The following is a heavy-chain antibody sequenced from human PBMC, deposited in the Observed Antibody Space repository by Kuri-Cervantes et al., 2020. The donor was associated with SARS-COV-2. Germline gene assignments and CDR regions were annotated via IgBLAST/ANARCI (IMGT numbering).Heavy chain of an antibody. CDR3: ARIGDIVVVPAAIKDRGKFDY. J-gene: IGHJ4*02. CDR2: IVVGSGNT. D-gene: IGHD2-2*02. CDR1: GFTITSSA. V-gene: IGHV1-58*02. Sequence: SGKGFCKAFGFTITSSAMQWGRQARGQRLEWIGWIVVGSGNTNYAQKFQERVTITRDMSTSTAYMELRSLRSDDTAVYYCARIGDIVVVPAAIKDRGKFDYWGQGTLVTVSS.